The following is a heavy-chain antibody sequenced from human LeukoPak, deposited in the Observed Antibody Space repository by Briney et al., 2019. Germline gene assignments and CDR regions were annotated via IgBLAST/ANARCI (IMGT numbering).Heavy chain of an antibody. CDR2: ISGYNGNT. Sequence: ASVKVSCKASGYTFMSYGISWVRQAPGQGLEWMGWISGYNGNTNYAQKLEGRVTMTTDTSTSTAYMELRSLRSDDTAVYYCARVVVVPAAIPGDYYYYGMDVWGQGTTVTVSS. D-gene: IGHD2-2*02. J-gene: IGHJ6*02. V-gene: IGHV1-18*01. CDR1: GYTFMSYG. CDR3: ARVVVVPAAIPGDYYYYGMDV.